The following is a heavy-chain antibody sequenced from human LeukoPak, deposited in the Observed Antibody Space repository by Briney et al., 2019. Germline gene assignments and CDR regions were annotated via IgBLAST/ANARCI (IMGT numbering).Heavy chain of an antibody. J-gene: IGHJ5*02. CDR3: ARPSYGDYSFPPAGWFDP. Sequence: PSETLSLTCTVSGGSISSGGYYWSWIRQHPGKGLEWIGYIYYSGSTNYNPSLKSRVTISVDTSKNQFSLKLSSVTATDTAVYYCARPSYGDYSFPPAGWFDPWGQGTLVTVSS. V-gene: IGHV4-31*03. CDR1: GGSISSGGYY. D-gene: IGHD4-17*01. CDR2: IYYSGST.